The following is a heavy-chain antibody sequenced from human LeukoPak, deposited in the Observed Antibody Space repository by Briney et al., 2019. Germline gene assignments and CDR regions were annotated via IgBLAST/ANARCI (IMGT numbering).Heavy chain of an antibody. CDR2: ISGSSTKT. V-gene: IGHV3-11*06. CDR3: ERDAIYDSGDGRVH. D-gene: IGHD3-22*01. J-gene: IGHJ4*02. Sequence: KPGGSLRLSCAVSGFSFSDYYMSWIRQPPGKGLEWVSYISGSSTKTNYADSVKGRFTISRDNAKNSLYLQMDSLRVEDTAIYYCERDAIYDSGDGRVHWGQGTLVTVSS. CDR1: GFSFSDYY.